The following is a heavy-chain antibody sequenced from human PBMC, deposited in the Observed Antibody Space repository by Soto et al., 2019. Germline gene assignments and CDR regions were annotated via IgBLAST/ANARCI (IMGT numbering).Heavy chain of an antibody. J-gene: IGHJ4*02. CDR1: GGSISSSSYY. V-gene: IGHV4-39*07. D-gene: IGHD2-8*02. Sequence: PSETLSLTCTVSGGSISSSSYYWGWIRQPPGKGLEWVGRINYSGSTSYNPSLKSRVTISVDTSKNQFSLKLTSVTAADTAVYYCARDKITGLFDYWGQGTLVTVSS. CDR3: ARDKITGLFDY. CDR2: INYSGST.